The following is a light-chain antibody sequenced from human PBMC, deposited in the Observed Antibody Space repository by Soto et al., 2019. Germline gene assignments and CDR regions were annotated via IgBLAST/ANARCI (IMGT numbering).Light chain of an antibody. CDR3: AAWDDSLNGPV. V-gene: IGLV1-44*01. CDR2: SNN. Sequence: QSVLTQPPSASRTPGQRVTISCSGSSSNIGRNTVNWYQQLPGMAPKLLISSNNQRPSGVPDRFSGSKSGTSASLAISGLQSEDEADYYCAAWDDSLNGPVFGGGTKLTVL. CDR1: SSNIGRNT. J-gene: IGLJ3*02.